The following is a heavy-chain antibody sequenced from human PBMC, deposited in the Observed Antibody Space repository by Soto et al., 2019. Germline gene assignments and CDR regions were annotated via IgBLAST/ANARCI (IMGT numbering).Heavy chain of an antibody. CDR2: IYWDDDK. V-gene: IGHV2-5*02. Sequence: ESGPTLVNPTQTLTLTCTFSGFSLSTSGVGVGWIRQPPGKALEWLALIYWDDDKRYSPSLKSRLTITKDTSKNQVVLTMTNMDPVDTATYYCAHRRGYSIPYYYYYMDVWGKGTTVTVSS. D-gene: IGHD4-4*01. CDR3: AHRRGYSIPYYYYYMDV. CDR1: GFSLSTSGVG. J-gene: IGHJ6*03.